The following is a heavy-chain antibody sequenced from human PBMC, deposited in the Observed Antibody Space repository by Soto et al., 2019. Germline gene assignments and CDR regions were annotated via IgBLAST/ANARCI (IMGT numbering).Heavy chain of an antibody. CDR3: ARDLSQIGQLGLAFDI. CDR1: GFTFSSYS. V-gene: IGHV3-21*01. CDR2: ISSSSSYI. J-gene: IGHJ3*02. Sequence: PGGSLRLSCAASGFTFSSYSMNWVRQAPGKGLEWVSSISSSSSYIYYADSVKGRFTISRDNAKNSLYLQMNSLRAEDTAVYYCARDLSQIGQLGLAFDICGQGTMVTVSS. D-gene: IGHD6-13*01.